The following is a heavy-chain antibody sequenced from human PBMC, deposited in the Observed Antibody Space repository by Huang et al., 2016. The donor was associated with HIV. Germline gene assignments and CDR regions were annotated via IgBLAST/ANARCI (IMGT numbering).Heavy chain of an antibody. D-gene: IGHD5-18*01. CDR1: GGSIRGSNYY. V-gene: IGHV4-39*01. J-gene: IGHJ4*02. Sequence: QLQLHESGPGLVKPSETLSLTCTVSGGSIRGSNYYWGWIRQPPGKGLEWIATIDYGGSTFYNPSLKSRVTISADTSKNQFSLNLSSVTAADTAVYYCARRSGYSYGYYFDYWGQGTLVTVSS. CDR3: ARRSGYSYGYYFDY. CDR2: IDYGGST.